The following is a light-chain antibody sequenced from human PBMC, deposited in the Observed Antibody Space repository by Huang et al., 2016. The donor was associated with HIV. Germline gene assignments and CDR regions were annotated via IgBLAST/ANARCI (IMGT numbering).Light chain of an antibody. Sequence: DIVMTQSPDSLPVSLGERATINCKSSQSLLYRSNNKNHLAWYQQSPGQPPKLLFYWATTRESGVPDRFSGSGSGTDFTLTISSLQAEDVAVYYCQQYYSTPYTFGQGTKLEIK. V-gene: IGKV4-1*01. J-gene: IGKJ2*01. CDR2: WAT. CDR3: QQYYSTPYT. CDR1: QSLLYRSNNKNH.